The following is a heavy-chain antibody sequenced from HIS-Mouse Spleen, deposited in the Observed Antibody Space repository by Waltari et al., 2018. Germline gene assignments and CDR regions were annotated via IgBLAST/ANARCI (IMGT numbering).Heavy chain of an antibody. V-gene: IGHV3-30-3*01. CDR3: ARVNGIAVAGTDAFDI. J-gene: IGHJ3*02. CDR2: ISYDGSNK. CDR1: GFTFSSYA. D-gene: IGHD6-19*01. Sequence: QVQLVESGGGVVQPGRSLRLSCAASGFTFSSYAMHWVRQAPGKGLELVVVISYDGSNKYYADSVKGRFTISRDNSKNTLYLQMNSLRAEDTAVYYCARVNGIAVAGTDAFDIWGQGTMVTVSS.